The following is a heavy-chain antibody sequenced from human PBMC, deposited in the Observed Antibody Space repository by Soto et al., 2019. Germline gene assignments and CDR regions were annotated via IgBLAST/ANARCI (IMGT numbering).Heavy chain of an antibody. Sequence: SETLSLTCTVSGGSINNYYLSWIRQSPGKGLEWIGYIYYSGTTNYNPSLKSRVTISIDRSENQFSLKVSSVTAADTAVYFCTRATYYRYFFDVWGHGTLVIVSS. V-gene: IGHV4-59*01. CDR3: TRATYYRYFFDV. J-gene: IGHJ4*01. CDR2: IYYSGTT. D-gene: IGHD1-26*01. CDR1: GGSINNYY.